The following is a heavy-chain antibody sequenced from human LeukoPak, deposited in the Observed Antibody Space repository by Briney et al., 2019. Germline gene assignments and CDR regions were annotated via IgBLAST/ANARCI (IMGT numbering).Heavy chain of an antibody. Sequence: SETLSLTCGVYGESFTGYYWSWIRQPPGEGLEWIAEVNHAGTTKTNPSLKSRLAISIDTPKKQVSLNLTSVTAADTALYFCARGLSTSGWNDAYFDLWGPGTLVTVSS. CDR3: ARGLSTSGWNDAYFDL. J-gene: IGHJ2*01. CDR2: VNHAGTT. CDR1: GESFTGYY. D-gene: IGHD6-19*01. V-gene: IGHV4-34*01.